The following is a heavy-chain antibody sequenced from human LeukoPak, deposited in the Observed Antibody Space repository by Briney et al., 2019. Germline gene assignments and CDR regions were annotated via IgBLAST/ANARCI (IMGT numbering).Heavy chain of an antibody. CDR3: ARAVNSAYDSPFDY. Sequence: SQTLSLTCAISGDSVSGNSIAWNWIRQSPSRGLEWLGRTYYRSGWYNDFGLFVKGRITVNADTSKSQCSLQLTSVSPEDTAVYFCARAVNSAYDSPFDYWGQGTLVTVSS. D-gene: IGHD5-12*01. V-gene: IGHV6-1*01. CDR1: GDSVSGNSIA. J-gene: IGHJ4*02. CDR2: TYYRSGWYN.